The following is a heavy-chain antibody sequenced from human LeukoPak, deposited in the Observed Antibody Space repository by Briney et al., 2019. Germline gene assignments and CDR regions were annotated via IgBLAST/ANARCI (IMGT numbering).Heavy chain of an antibody. CDR2: ISTDGYTT. D-gene: IGHD2-15*01. CDR1: GLAFSAYK. J-gene: IGHJ4*02. V-gene: IGHV3-74*01. CDR3: VVGGSPGY. Sequence: SGGSMRLSCAASGLAFSAYKMHWVRQAPRKGLVWVSRISTDGYTTDYADFVQGRFTASRDNTKNTWSLEMNSQRAEDTAVYYCVVGGSPGYWGQGTLVTVSS.